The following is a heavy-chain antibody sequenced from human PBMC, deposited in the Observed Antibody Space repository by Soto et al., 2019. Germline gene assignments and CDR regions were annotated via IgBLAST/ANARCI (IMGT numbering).Heavy chain of an antibody. CDR3: ARSDGRY. J-gene: IGHJ4*02. CDR2: IYYSGST. Sequence: QVQLQESGPGLVKPSETLSLTCTVSGGSISSYYWSWIRQPPGKGLEWIGYIYYSGSTNYNPSLKGRVTKSVATSKNQFPLTLSSVTAADTAVYYCARSDGRYWGKGTLATVSS. CDR1: GGSISSYY. V-gene: IGHV4-59*01.